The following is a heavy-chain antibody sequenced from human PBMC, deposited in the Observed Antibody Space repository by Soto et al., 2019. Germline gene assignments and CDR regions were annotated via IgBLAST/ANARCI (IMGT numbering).Heavy chain of an antibody. CDR3: AKVGYYDSSGHNWFDP. V-gene: IGHV3-23*01. D-gene: IGHD3-22*01. CDR2: ISGSGGST. Sequence: GGSLRLSCAVSGFTFSSYVMSWVRQAPGKGLEWVSAISGSGGSTYYADSVKGRFTISRGNSKNTLYLQMNSLRADDTAVYYCAKVGYYDSSGHNWFDPWGQGTLVTVS. CDR1: GFTFSSYV. J-gene: IGHJ5*02.